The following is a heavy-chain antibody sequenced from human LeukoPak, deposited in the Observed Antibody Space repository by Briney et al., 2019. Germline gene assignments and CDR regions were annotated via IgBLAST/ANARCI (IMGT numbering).Heavy chain of an antibody. D-gene: IGHD1-26*01. J-gene: IGHJ3*02. CDR2: IYSGGST. CDR3: ARDVGIVGADDAFDI. V-gene: IGHV3-53*01. CDR1: GFTVSSNY. Sequence: HPGGSLRLSCAASGFTVSSNYMSWVRQAPGKGLEWVSVIYSGGSTYCADSVKGRFTISRDNSKNTLYLQMNSLRAEDTAVYYCARDVGIVGADDAFDIWGQGTMVTVSS.